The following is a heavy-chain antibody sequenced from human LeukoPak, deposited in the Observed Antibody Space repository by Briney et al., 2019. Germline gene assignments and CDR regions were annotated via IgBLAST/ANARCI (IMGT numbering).Heavy chain of an antibody. CDR1: GFTVSNNY. Sequence: GGSLRLSCAASGFTVSNNYMTWVRQAPGKRLEWVSVMYRVGNTYYADFVKGRFTISRDNFKNTLHLQMNSLRVEDTALYYCARGLTVGATGVWAFDIWGQGTMVTVSS. V-gene: IGHV3-66*01. J-gene: IGHJ3*02. D-gene: IGHD1-26*01. CDR3: ARGLTVGATGVWAFDI. CDR2: MYRVGNT.